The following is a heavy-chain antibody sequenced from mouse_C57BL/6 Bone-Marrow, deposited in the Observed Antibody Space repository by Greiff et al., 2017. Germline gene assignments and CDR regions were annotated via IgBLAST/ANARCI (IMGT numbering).Heavy chain of an antibody. J-gene: IGHJ4*01. V-gene: IGHV5-17*01. D-gene: IGHD1-1*01. Sequence: EVQRVESGGGLVKPGGSLKLSCAASGFTFSDYGMHWVRQAPEKGLEWVAYISSGSSTIYYADTVKGRFTISRDNAKNTLFLQMTSLRSDDTAMYYWARTLLLDAMDYWGQGTSVTVSS. CDR1: GFTFSDYG. CDR3: ARTLLLDAMDY. CDR2: ISSGSSTI.